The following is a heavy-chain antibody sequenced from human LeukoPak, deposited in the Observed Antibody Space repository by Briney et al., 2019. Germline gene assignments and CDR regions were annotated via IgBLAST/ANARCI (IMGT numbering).Heavy chain of an antibody. J-gene: IGHJ4*02. V-gene: IGHV3-33*03. CDR2: IWADGSKS. CDR1: GFSFRNYG. D-gene: IGHD6-25*01. CDR3: ATDSGASAFDY. Sequence: GGSLRLSCTAFGFSFRNYGMHWVRQAPGKGLEWVAVIWADGSKSIYADSVKGRFTISKDNPRNTLYLQMDSLRTEDSAVYYCATDSGASAFDYWGQGTLVSVSS.